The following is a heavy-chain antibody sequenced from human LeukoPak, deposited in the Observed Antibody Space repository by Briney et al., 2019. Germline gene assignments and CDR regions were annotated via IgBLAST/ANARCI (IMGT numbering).Heavy chain of an antibody. J-gene: IGHJ4*02. CDR2: ISYDGSNK. Sequence: GGSLRLSCAASGFIFSSYAMHWVRQAPGKGLEWVAVISYDGSNKYYADSVKGRFTISRDNSKNTLYLQMNSLRAEDTAVYYCARDPEYWGQGTLVTVSS. V-gene: IGHV3-30*04. CDR3: ARDPEY. CDR1: GFIFSSYA.